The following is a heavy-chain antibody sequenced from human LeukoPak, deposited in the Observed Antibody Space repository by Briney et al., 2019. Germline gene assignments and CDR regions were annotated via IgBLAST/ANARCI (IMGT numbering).Heavy chain of an antibody. Sequence: GGSLRLSCAASGFSFSSYELNWVRQAPGKGLEWLSYITSSGIVYYADSVKGRFTFSRDNAKNSVYLQMSSLRAEDTALYYCARDKLNSGSGGDFDSWGQGTLVTVSS. CDR2: ITSSGIV. CDR3: ARDKLNSGSGGDFDS. CDR1: GFSFSSYE. V-gene: IGHV3-48*03. J-gene: IGHJ4*02. D-gene: IGHD5-12*01.